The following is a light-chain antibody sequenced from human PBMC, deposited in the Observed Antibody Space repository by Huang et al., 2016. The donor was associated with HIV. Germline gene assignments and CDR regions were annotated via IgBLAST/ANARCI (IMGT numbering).Light chain of an antibody. J-gene: IGKJ2*01. V-gene: IGKV1-33*01. CDR3: QHYDDPYT. Sequence: DIQMNQSPSSLSASVGDRVTITCQASQDISNYLSWYQHKPGRAPKPLIFDASSLETGVPSRFSGSGSGTYFTLTIASLQPEDVATYYCQHYDDPYTFGQGTKLEIK. CDR2: DAS. CDR1: QDISNY.